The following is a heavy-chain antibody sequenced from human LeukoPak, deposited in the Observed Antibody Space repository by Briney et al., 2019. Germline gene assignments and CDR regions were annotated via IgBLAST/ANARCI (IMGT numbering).Heavy chain of an antibody. CDR1: GFTFSSYA. D-gene: IGHD5-12*01. CDR3: AKELVLFNGYSPFDM. J-gene: IGHJ3*02. Sequence: PGGSLRLSCAASGFTFSSYAMNWVRQAPGKGLEWVSSISGSGDSTYYTDSVKGRFTISRENSKNTLYLQMNSLRAEDTAIYFCAKELVLFNGYSPFDMWGQGTLVTVSS. CDR2: ISGSGDST. V-gene: IGHV3-23*01.